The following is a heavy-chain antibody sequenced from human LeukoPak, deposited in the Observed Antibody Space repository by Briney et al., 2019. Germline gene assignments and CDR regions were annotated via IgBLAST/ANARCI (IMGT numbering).Heavy chain of an antibody. D-gene: IGHD6-6*01. Sequence: PSETLSLTCTVSGGSISSYYWSWIRQPPGKGLECIGYFYYSGSTNYNPSLKSRVTISVDTSKNQFSLKLTSVTAADTAVYYCARHKQLPSGYFDYWGQGTLVTVSS. CDR3: ARHKQLPSGYFDY. CDR2: FYYSGST. V-gene: IGHV4-59*08. J-gene: IGHJ4*02. CDR1: GGSISSYY.